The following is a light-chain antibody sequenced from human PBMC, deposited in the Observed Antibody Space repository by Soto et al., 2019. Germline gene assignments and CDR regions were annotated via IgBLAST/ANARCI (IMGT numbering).Light chain of an antibody. CDR2: SND. Sequence: VLTQPPAASATPGQRVTISCSGRSSDVGSNTVNWYQQFPGAAPKLLIYSNDQRPSGVPDRFSASKSGTSASLAISGLQSEDEADYYCATWDDSLFGHVFGTGTKVTVL. J-gene: IGLJ1*01. CDR1: SSDVGSNT. V-gene: IGLV1-44*01. CDR3: ATWDDSLFGHV.